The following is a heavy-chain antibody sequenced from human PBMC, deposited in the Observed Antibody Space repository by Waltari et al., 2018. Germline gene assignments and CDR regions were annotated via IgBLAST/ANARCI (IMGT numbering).Heavy chain of an antibody. CDR2: ISSSGSTR. J-gene: IGHJ6*02. CDR1: GFTFSSYE. D-gene: IGHD3-3*01. CDR3: ARKQYYDFWSGYDYYYYGMDV. V-gene: IGHV3-48*03. Sequence: EVQLVESGGGLVQPGGSLRLSCAASGFTFSSYEMNWVRQAPGKGLEWVSYISSSGSTRYYADSVKGRFTIYRDNAKNSLYLQMNSLRAEDTAVYYCARKQYYDFWSGYDYYYYGMDVWGQGTTVTVSS.